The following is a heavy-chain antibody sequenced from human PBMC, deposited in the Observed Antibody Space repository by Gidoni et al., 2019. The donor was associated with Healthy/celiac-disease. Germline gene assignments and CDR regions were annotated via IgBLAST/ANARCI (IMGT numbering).Heavy chain of an antibody. CDR1: GGSFSGYY. CDR3: ARGWGSVVVPAAKGNWFDP. Sequence: QVQLQQWGAGLLKPSETLSLTCAVYGGSFSGYYWSWIRQPPGKGLEWIGEINHIGSTNYNQSLKSRVTISVDTYKNQFSLKLSSVNAADTAVYYCARGWGSVVVPAAKGNWFDPWGQGTLVTVSS. D-gene: IGHD2-2*01. CDR2: INHIGST. J-gene: IGHJ5*02. V-gene: IGHV4-34*01.